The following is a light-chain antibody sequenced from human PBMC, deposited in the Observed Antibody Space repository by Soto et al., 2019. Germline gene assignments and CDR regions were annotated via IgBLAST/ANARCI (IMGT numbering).Light chain of an antibody. CDR2: AAS. CDR3: QHYDGYPQT. CDR1: QDINNF. Sequence: DIQMTQSPSSLSSSVPERFTITCRASQDINNFLAWFQQKPGRAPKTLIFAASRLHSGIPSRFSGSGSGTTFTLTISSLQPEDLGTYYCQHYDGYPQTFGQGTRLEI. J-gene: IGKJ5*01. V-gene: IGKV1-16*01.